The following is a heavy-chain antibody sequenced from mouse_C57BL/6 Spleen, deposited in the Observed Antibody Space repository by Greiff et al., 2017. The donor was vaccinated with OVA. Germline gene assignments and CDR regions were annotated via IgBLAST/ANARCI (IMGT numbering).Heavy chain of an antibody. Sequence: QVQLKQPGTELVKPGASVKLSCKASGYTFTSSWMHWVKQRPGQGLEWIGNINPSNGGTNYNEKFKSKATLTVDKSSSTAYMQLSSLTSEDSAVYYCARGMLTTVDYFDYWGQGTTLTVSS. J-gene: IGHJ2*01. D-gene: IGHD1-1*01. CDR2: INPSNGGT. CDR3: ARGMLTTVDYFDY. V-gene: IGHV1-53*01. CDR1: GYTFTSSW.